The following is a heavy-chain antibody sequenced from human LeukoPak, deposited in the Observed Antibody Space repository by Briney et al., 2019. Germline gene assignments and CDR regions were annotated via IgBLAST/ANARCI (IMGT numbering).Heavy chain of an antibody. CDR2: ISAYNGNT. Sequence: RASVRVSCRTSGYTFTSYGISWVRQAPGQGLEWMGWISAYNGNTNYAQKLQGRVTMTTDTSTSTAYMELRSLRSDDTAVYYCARVLWQQPLDYWGQGTLVTVSS. J-gene: IGHJ4*02. CDR1: GYTFTSYG. D-gene: IGHD2-21*01. CDR3: ARVLWQQPLDY. V-gene: IGHV1-18*01.